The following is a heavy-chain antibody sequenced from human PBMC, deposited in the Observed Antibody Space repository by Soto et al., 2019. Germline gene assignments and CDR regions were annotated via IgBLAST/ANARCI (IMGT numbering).Heavy chain of an antibody. D-gene: IGHD2-2*03. V-gene: IGHV4-59*01. CDR3: QRASPEGEGLDPRS. J-gene: IGHJ5*01. Sequence: PPGKGLEWIGYVYYTGSTKYNPSLKSRVTISIDTSNHQFSLKLSSVTAADTAVYYCQRASPEGEGLDPRSWG. CDR2: VYYTGST.